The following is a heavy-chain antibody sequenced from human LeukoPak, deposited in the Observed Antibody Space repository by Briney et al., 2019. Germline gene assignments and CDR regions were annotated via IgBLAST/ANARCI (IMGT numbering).Heavy chain of an antibody. CDR1: GFTFSSYG. CDR2: ISSSGSTT. V-gene: IGHV3-48*04. D-gene: IGHD6-19*01. J-gene: IGHJ4*02. Sequence: GGTLRLSCAASGFTFSSYGMSWVRQAPGKGLEWISYISSSGSTTYYADSVKGRFTISRDTAKNSLYLQMNSLRAEDTAVYYCAREGYNSGWYDYWGQGTLVTVSS. CDR3: AREGYNSGWYDY.